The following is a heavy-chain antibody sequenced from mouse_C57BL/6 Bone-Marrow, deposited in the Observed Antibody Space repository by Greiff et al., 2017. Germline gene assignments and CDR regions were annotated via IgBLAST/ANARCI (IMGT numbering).Heavy chain of an antibody. J-gene: IGHJ4*01. V-gene: IGHV1-54*01. Sequence: QVHVKQSGAELVRPGTSVKVSCKASGYAFTNYLIEWVKQRPGQGLEWIGVINPGSGGTNYNEKFKGKATLTADKSSSTAYMQLSSLTSEDSAVYFCARGEDYDGDYYAMDYWGQGTSVTVSS. CDR2: INPGSGGT. D-gene: IGHD2-4*01. CDR3: ARGEDYDGDYYAMDY. CDR1: GYAFTNYL.